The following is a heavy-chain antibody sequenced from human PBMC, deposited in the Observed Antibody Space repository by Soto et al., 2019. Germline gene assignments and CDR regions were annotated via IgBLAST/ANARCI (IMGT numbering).Heavy chain of an antibody. CDR1: GFSLSTSGVG. Sequence: QITLKESGPTLVKPTQTLTLTCTFSGFSLSTSGVGVVWIRQPPGKALEWLGIIYWDDDKRYRPSLKSRLTXTXDXXKHQVVLTMTTMDPVDTGTYYCAHNLVAGTSWFDPWGQGTLVTVSS. CDR2: IYWDDDK. CDR3: AHNLVAGTSWFDP. V-gene: IGHV2-5*02. J-gene: IGHJ5*02. D-gene: IGHD6-19*01.